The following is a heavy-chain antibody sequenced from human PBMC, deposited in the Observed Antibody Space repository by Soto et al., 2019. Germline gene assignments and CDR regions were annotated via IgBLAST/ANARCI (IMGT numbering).Heavy chain of an antibody. CDR1: GGSFGSNY. CDR2: ISDSGST. D-gene: IGHD3-22*01. J-gene: IGHJ4*02. CDR3: ARQIYDSDTGPNFQYYFDS. Sequence: PSETLSLTCTVSGGSFGSNYWSWIRQPPGKGLEWIGYISDSGSTNYNPSLKSRVTISEDMSKNQFSLTLTSVTAADTAMYYCARQIYDSDTGPNFQYYFDSWGQGTPVTVSS. V-gene: IGHV4-59*01.